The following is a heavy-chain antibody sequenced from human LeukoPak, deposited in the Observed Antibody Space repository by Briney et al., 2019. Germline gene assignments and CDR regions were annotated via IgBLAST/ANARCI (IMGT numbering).Heavy chain of an antibody. J-gene: IGHJ6*03. V-gene: IGHV1-2*02. D-gene: IGHD1-1*01. Sequence: VASVKVSCKASGYTFTGYYMHWVRQAPGQGLEWMGWINPNSGGTNYAQKFQGRVTMTRDTSISTAYMELSRLRSDDTAVYYCARVVGTTSYYYYYMDVWGKGTTVTISS. CDR3: ARVVGTTSYYYYYMDV. CDR2: INPNSGGT. CDR1: GYTFTGYY.